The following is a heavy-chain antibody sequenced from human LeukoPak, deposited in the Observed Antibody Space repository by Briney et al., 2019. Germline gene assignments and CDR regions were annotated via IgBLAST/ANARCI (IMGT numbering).Heavy chain of an antibody. D-gene: IGHD6-19*01. CDR1: GFTFSSYA. CDR2: ISYDGSNK. V-gene: IGHV3-30*04. Sequence: PGRSLRLSCAASGFTFSSYAMHWVRQAPGKGLEWVAVISYDGSNKYYADSVKGRFTISRDNSKNTLYLQMNSLRAEDTAVYYCARGQDSSGWYDLFDYWGQGTLVTVSS. J-gene: IGHJ4*02. CDR3: ARGQDSSGWYDLFDY.